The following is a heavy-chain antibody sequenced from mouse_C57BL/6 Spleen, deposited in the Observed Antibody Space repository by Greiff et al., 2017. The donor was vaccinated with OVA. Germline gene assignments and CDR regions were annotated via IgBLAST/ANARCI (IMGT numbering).Heavy chain of an antibody. D-gene: IGHD2-4*01. CDR2: IDPSDSYT. J-gene: IGHJ4*01. CDR1: GYTFTSYW. Sequence: QVQLQQSGAELVRPGTSVKLSCKASGYTFTSYWMHWVKQRPGQGLEWIGVIDPSDSYTNYNQKFKGKATLTVDTSSSTAYMQLSSLTSEDSAVYYCARRWDYMYYAMDYWGQGTSVTVSS. CDR3: ARRWDYMYYAMDY. V-gene: IGHV1-59*01.